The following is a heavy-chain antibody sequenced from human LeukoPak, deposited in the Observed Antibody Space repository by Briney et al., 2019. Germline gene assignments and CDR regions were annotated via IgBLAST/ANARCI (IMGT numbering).Heavy chain of an antibody. Sequence: GGSLRLSCAASGFTFSSYWMSWVRQAPGKGLEWVANIKQDGSEKYYVDSVKGRFTISRDNAKNSLYLQMNSLRAEDTAVYYCARAVVIPGYYYMDVWGKGTTVTVSS. CDR3: ARAVVIPGYYYMDV. CDR2: IKQDGSEK. CDR1: GFTFSSYW. D-gene: IGHD4-23*01. V-gene: IGHV3-7*04. J-gene: IGHJ6*03.